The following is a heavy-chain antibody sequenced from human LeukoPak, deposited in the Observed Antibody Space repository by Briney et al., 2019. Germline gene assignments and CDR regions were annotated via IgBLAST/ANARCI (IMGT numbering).Heavy chain of an antibody. V-gene: IGHV1-69*04. D-gene: IGHD3-22*01. CDR3: ARGSYYDSSGRFPWYYGMDV. CDR2: IIPILGIA. Sequence: ASVKVSCKASGGTFSSYAISWVRQAPGQGLEWMGRIIPILGIANYAQKFQGRVTITADKSTSTAYMELSSLRSEDTAVYYCARGSYYDSSGRFPWYYGMDVWGQGTTVTVSS. CDR1: GGTFSSYA. J-gene: IGHJ6*02.